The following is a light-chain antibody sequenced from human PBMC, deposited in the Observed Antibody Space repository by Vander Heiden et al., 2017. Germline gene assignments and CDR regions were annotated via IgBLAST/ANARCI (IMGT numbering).Light chain of an antibody. CDR2: ETS. V-gene: IGKV3-15*01. Sequence: EIVMTQSPATLSVSPGERATLSCRASQSVSSNLAWYQQKPGQAPRLLIYETSTRATGITARFSGSGSGTEFTLTVSSLQSEDFAVYYCQQYNNWPRTFGQGTKVEIK. CDR1: QSVSSN. CDR3: QQYNNWPRT. J-gene: IGKJ1*01.